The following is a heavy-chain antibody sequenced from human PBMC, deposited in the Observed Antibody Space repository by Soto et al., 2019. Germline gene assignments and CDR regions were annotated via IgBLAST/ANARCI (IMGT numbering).Heavy chain of an antibody. D-gene: IGHD3-9*01. J-gene: IGHJ2*01. CDR1: GGSISSGGYY. CDR2: IYYSGST. CDR3: ARAYYNIFTLQESWYFDL. Sequence: QVQLQESGPGLVKLSQTLSLTCTVSGGSISSGGYYWSWIRQHPGKGLEWIGYIYYSGSTYYNPSLKSRVTISEDTSKTQFSLKLSSVTAADTAVYYSARAYYNIFTLQESWYFDLWGRGPLVTVSS. V-gene: IGHV4-31*03.